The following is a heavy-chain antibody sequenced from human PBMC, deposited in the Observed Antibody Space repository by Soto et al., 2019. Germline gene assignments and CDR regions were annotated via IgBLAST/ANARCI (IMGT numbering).Heavy chain of an antibody. CDR3: TNLLSYGDFDS. CDR2: ISGSGGST. D-gene: IGHD5-18*01. Sequence: GGYLRLSCAASGFTFSRYAMCWVRHAPGKGLEWVSAISGSGGSTYYADSVKGRFTISRDNSKNTLYLQMNSLRAEDTAVYYGTNLLSYGDFDSWGHGT. V-gene: IGHV3-23*01. CDR1: GFTFSRYA. J-gene: IGHJ4*01.